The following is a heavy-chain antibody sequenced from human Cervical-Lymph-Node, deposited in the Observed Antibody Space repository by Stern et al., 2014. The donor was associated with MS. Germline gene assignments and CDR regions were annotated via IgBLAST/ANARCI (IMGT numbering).Heavy chain of an antibody. V-gene: IGHV3-9*01. J-gene: IGHJ4*02. CDR3: AKPLYGDYAYFDN. CDR2: ISWSGGAI. D-gene: IGHD4-17*01. CDR1: GFTFDDYA. Sequence: VQLVESGGGRVQPGRSLRLSCAASGFTFDDYAMHWVRQAPGKGLEWVSGISWSGGAIEYADSVKGRFTISRDNAKNSLYLQMNSLRVEDTAFYYCAKPLYGDYAYFDNWGQGTLVTVSA.